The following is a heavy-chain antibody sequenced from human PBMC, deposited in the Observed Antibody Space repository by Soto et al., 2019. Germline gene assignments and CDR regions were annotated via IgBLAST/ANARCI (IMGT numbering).Heavy chain of an antibody. CDR3: ATYSDILTGYYHSPYFDY. CDR2: FDPEDGET. CDR1: GYTLTELS. Sequence: ASVKVSCKVSGYTLTELSMHWVRQAPGKGLEWMGGFDPEDGETIYAQKFQGRVTMTEDTSTDTAYMELSSLRSEDTAVYYCATYSDILTGYYHSPYFDYWGQGTLVTVSS. J-gene: IGHJ4*02. D-gene: IGHD3-9*01. V-gene: IGHV1-24*01.